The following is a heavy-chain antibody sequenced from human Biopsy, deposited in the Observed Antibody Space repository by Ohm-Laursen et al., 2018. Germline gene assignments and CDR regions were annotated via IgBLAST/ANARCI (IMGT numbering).Heavy chain of an antibody. Sequence: PPGTLSLTCIVTGGSISRSSYYWDWIRQPPGKGLEWIGSIYYSGSTYYNPSLKSRVTISADTSKNQFSLRLNSVTAADTAVYYCARATNSTGWPYYYFYGMDVWGQGTTVTVSS. CDR2: IYYSGST. J-gene: IGHJ6*02. CDR3: ARATNSTGWPYYYFYGMDV. V-gene: IGHV4-39*07. CDR1: GGSISRSSYY. D-gene: IGHD2/OR15-2a*01.